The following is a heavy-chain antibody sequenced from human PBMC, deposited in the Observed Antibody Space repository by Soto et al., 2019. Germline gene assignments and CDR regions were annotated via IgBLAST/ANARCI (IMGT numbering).Heavy chain of an antibody. D-gene: IGHD6-19*01. V-gene: IGHV1-2*02. Sequence: QVQLMQSGAEVKKPGASVKVSCTASGFSIASYYLHWVRRAPGQGPEWLGWINPNSGRTKYAQKFQGRVTMTSDTSINTAYLDVNSLTSDDTAIYFCAKEGDSSGWLSNWGQGTLVTVSS. CDR3: AKEGDSSGWLSN. CDR1: GFSIASYY. CDR2: INPNSGRT. J-gene: IGHJ4*02.